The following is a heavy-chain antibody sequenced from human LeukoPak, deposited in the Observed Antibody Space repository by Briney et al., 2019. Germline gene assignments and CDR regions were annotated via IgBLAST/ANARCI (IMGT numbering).Heavy chain of an antibody. CDR1: GFNFTDYW. CDR3: AKRSIDLAAATPFMDV. V-gene: IGHV3-74*01. J-gene: IGHJ6*02. Sequence: GGSLRLSCAAAGFNFTDYWMQWVRQAPDKGLVWVSRINRDGDWTSYADSVKGRFTISRDNAENTLYLQMNSLRAEDTAVYYCAKRSIDLAAATPFMDVWGQGATVTVSS. D-gene: IGHD2-2*01. CDR2: INRDGDWT.